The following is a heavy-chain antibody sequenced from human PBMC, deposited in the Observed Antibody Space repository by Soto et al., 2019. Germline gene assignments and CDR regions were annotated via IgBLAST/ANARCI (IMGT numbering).Heavy chain of an antibody. CDR3: ATSLYDFWSYYYYGMDV. Sequence: GASVKVSCKASGGTFSSYAISWVRQAPGQGLEWMGGIIPIFGTANYAQKFQGRVTITADKSTSTAYMELSSLRSEDTAVYYCATSLYDFWSYYYYGMDVWGQGTTVTVSS. D-gene: IGHD3-3*01. CDR1: GGTFSSYA. J-gene: IGHJ6*02. V-gene: IGHV1-69*06. CDR2: IIPIFGTA.